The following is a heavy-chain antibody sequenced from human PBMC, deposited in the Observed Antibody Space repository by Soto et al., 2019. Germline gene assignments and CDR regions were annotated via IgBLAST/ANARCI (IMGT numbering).Heavy chain of an antibody. D-gene: IGHD3-22*01. CDR1: GGTFSSYA. V-gene: IGHV1-69*01. CDR2: IIPIFGTA. CDR3: ARAPYYYDSSGYYSSVFDY. Sequence: QVQLVQSGAEVKKPGSSVKVSCKASGGTFSSYAISWVRQAPGQGLEWMGGIIPIFGTANYAQKFQGRVTITTDESTSTAYMELSSLRSEDTAVYYCARAPYYYDSSGYYSSVFDYWGQGTLVTVSS. J-gene: IGHJ4*02.